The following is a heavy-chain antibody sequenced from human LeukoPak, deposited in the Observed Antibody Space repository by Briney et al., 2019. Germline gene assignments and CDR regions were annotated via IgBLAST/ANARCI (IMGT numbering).Heavy chain of an antibody. CDR1: GFTFSSYG. V-gene: IGHV3-33*01. D-gene: IGHD3-9*01. J-gene: IGHJ4*02. CDR2: IWYDGSNK. CDR3: ARDLPYYDILTGYYTAPDY. Sequence: GGSLRLSCAASGFTFSSYGMHWVRQAPGKGLEWVAVIWYDGSNKYYTDSVKGRFTISRDNSKNTLYLQMNSLRAEDTAVYYCARDLPYYDILTGYYTAPDYWGQGTLVTVSS.